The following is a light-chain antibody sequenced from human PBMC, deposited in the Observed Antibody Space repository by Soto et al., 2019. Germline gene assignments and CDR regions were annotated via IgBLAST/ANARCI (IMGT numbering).Light chain of an antibody. CDR1: SSDVGGYNY. J-gene: IGLJ1*01. CDR2: DVS. V-gene: IGLV2-14*01. Sequence: QSVLTQPASGSGSPGRSITISCTGTSSDVGGYNYVSWYQQHPGKAPKLMIYDVSYRPSGVSNRFSASKSGNTASLTISGLQAEDEADYYCSSYTTSSTRVFGTGTKVTVL. CDR3: SSYTTSSTRV.